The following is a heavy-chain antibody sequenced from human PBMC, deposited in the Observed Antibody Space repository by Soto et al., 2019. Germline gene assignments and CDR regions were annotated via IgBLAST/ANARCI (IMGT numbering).Heavy chain of an antibody. V-gene: IGHV3-23*01. CDR1: GFSCSTFA. D-gene: IGHD6-6*01. CDR2: ISGSGGAT. Sequence: GGSLRLSCAASGFSCSTFAMSWVRQAPGKGLEWVSGISGSGGATYYADSVKGRFTISRDNCKNTLYLQVNSLRAEDTAVYYCAKDQVAARPISRYFQHWGQGNLVTVS. CDR3: AKDQVAARPISRYFQH. J-gene: IGHJ1*01.